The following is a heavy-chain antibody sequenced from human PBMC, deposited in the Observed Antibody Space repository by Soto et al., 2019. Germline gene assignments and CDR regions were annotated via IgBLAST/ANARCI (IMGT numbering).Heavy chain of an antibody. J-gene: IGHJ4*02. D-gene: IGHD2-21*01. CDR3: AQRGGWLAICY. V-gene: IGHV3-23*01. CDR2: ISGSGGST. Sequence: EVQLLESGGGLVQPGGSLRLSCAASGFTFSSYAMSWVRQAPGKGLEWVSAISGSGGSTYYGDSVKGRFTISRNNSKKTLYLQMYSLGDGDPAVYYCAQRGGWLAICYWGQGTLVTVSS. CDR1: GFTFSSYA.